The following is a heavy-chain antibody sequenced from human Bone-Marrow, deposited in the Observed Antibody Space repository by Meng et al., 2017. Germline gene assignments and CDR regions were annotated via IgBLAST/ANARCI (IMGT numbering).Heavy chain of an antibody. D-gene: IGHD3-22*01. CDR3: ARELYYDSSGDYGGSWFDP. CDR1: GFTFDDYA. V-gene: IGHV3-9*01. CDR2: ISWNSGSI. J-gene: IGHJ5*02. Sequence: SLKISCAASGFTFDDYAMHWVRQAPGKGLEWVSGISWNSGSIGYADSVKGRFTISRDNAKNSLYLQMNSLRAEDTAVYYCARELYYDSSGDYGGSWFDPWGQGTLVTVSS.